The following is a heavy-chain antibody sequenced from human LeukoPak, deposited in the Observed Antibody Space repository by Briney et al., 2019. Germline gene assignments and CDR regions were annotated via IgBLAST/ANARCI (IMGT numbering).Heavy chain of an antibody. CDR1: GFTFSSYA. D-gene: IGHD3-16*01. V-gene: IGHV3-23*01. CDR2: ISGSGGSR. CDR3: AKRSHDYVWGTYNSPPFDS. J-gene: IGHJ4*02. Sequence: GGSLRLSCAASGFTFSSYAMNWVRQAPGKGLEWVSTISGSGGSRYYADSVKGRFTISRDNSKNTLYLQMNSLRGEDTAVYYCAKRSHDYVWGTYNSPPFDSWGQGTLVTVSS.